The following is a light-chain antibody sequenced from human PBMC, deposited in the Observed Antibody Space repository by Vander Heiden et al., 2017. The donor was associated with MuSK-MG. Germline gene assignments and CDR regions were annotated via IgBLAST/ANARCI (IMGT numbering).Light chain of an antibody. V-gene: IGKV2D-29*01. CDR1: QSLLHTDGKTY. Sequence: DIVLTQTPLSLSVISGQPASISCRSSQSLLHTDGKTYLYWYLQKAGQPPQLLIYEVSNRFSGVPDRFSGSGSGTDFTLRISRVETEDVGVYYCRQSLQFPLTFGGGTKVEIK. J-gene: IGKJ4*01. CDR3: RQSLQFPLT. CDR2: EVS.